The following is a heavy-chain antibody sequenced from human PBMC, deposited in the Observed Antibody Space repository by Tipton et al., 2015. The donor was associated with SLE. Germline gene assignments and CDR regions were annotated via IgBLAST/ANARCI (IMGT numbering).Heavy chain of an antibody. Sequence: TLSLTCAVSGYSISSGYYWGWIRQPPGKGLEWIGEINHSGSTNYNPSLKSRVTISVDTSKNQFSLKLSSVTAADTAVYYCARVDGSGSYYLLDYWGQGTLVTVSS. D-gene: IGHD3-10*01. J-gene: IGHJ4*02. CDR1: GYSISSGYY. V-gene: IGHV4-38-2*01. CDR3: ARVDGSGSYYLLDY. CDR2: INHSGST.